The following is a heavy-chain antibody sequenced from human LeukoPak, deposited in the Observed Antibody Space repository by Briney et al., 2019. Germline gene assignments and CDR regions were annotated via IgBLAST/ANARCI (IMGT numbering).Heavy chain of an antibody. V-gene: IGHV1-18*01. J-gene: IGHJ6*02. CDR3: ARDRRPRPNGNYYYRNGMDV. CDR2: ISDYNGNT. Sequence: ASVKVSCKASGYIFPSYGISWVRQAPGQGLEWVGWISDYNGNTHFARKLQGRVTMTTDTSKRTAYMELRSLTFDDTAVYYCARDRRPRPNGNYYYRNGMDVWGQGTPVTVSS. CDR1: GYIFPSYG. D-gene: IGHD1-26*01.